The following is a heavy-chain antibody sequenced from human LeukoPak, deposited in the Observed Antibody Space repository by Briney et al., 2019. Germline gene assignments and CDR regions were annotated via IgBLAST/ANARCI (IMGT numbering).Heavy chain of an antibody. Sequence: SVKVSCKASGYTFTSYGISWVRQAPGQGLEWMGRIIPILNIPNYAQKLQGRVTIAADKSTSTAYMELSSLRSDDTAVYYCAREKMEVGYYGLDVWGQGTRVTVSS. CDR2: IIPILNIP. V-gene: IGHV1-69*04. D-gene: IGHD1-1*01. CDR1: GYTFTSYG. CDR3: AREKMEVGYYGLDV. J-gene: IGHJ6*02.